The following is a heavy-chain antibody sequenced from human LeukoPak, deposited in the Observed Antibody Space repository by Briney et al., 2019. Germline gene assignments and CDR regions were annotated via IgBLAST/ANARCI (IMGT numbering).Heavy chain of an antibody. CDR2: ISSSGSTI. Sequence: GGSLRLSCAASGFTFSSYEMNWVRQAPGKGLEWVSYISSSGSTIYYADSVKGRFTISRDNAKNSLYLQMNSLRAEDTAVYYCARELPPYYDFWSGYPSSGYFDYWGQGTLVTVSS. J-gene: IGHJ4*02. V-gene: IGHV3-48*03. CDR1: GFTFSSYE. D-gene: IGHD3-3*01. CDR3: ARELPPYYDFWSGYPSSGYFDY.